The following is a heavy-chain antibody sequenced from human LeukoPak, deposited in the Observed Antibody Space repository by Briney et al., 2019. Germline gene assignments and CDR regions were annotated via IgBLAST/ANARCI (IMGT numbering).Heavy chain of an antibody. CDR3: AREYSYGFYYYYYMDV. CDR2: IYYSGST. CDR1: GGSISSYY. D-gene: IGHD5-18*01. V-gene: IGHV4-59*01. J-gene: IGHJ6*03. Sequence: SETLSLTCTVSGGSISSYYWSWIRQPPGKGLKWIGYIYYSGSTNYNPSLKSRVTISVDTSKNQFSLKLSSVTVADTAVYYCAREYSYGFYYYYYMDVWGKGTTVTISS.